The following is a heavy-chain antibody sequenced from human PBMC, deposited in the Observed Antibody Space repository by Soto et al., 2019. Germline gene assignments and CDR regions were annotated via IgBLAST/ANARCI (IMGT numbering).Heavy chain of an antibody. CDR3: ARDAGIRLQIVWYFDL. CDR2: ISYDGTND. Sequence: LRLSCAASGFTFSSYAMHWVRQAPGKGLEWVAVISYDGTNDYYADSVKDRFTISRDDFSNTLYLQLSGLTTEDTAVYFCARDAGIRLQIVWYFDLWGRGTLVTVSS. D-gene: IGHD5-18*01. CDR1: GFTFSSYA. J-gene: IGHJ2*01. V-gene: IGHV3-30-3*01.